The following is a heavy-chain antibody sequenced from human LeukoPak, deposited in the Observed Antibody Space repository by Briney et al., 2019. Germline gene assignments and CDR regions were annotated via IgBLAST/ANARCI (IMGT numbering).Heavy chain of an antibody. CDR3: AKELLDQPNWFDP. CDR1: GFTFSSYS. J-gene: IGHJ5*02. CDR2: ISGSGGST. Sequence: PGGSLRLSCAASGFTFSSYSMNWVRQAPGKGLEWVSAISGSGGSTYYADSVKGRFTISRDNSKNTLYLQMNSLRAEDTAVYYYAKELLDQPNWFDPWGQGTLVTVSS. V-gene: IGHV3-23*01. D-gene: IGHD3-10*01.